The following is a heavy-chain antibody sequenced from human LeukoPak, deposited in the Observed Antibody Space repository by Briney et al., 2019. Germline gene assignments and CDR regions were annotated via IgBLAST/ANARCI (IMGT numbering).Heavy chain of an antibody. V-gene: IGHV4-59*01. CDR1: GGPISSYY. D-gene: IGHD1-26*01. CDR3: ARGWRGVVGATSFDY. Sequence: SETQSLPCTVPGGPISSYYWSWIRQPPGRGLEWIGYIFYSGSTNYNPSLKSRVTISVDTSKNQFSVTLNSVTAADAAVYYCARGWRGVVGATSFDYWGQGTLVTVSS. CDR2: IFYSGST. J-gene: IGHJ4*02.